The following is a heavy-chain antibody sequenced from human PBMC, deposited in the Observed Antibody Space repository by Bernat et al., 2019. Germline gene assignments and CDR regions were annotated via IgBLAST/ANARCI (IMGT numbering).Heavy chain of an antibody. V-gene: IGHV1-69*01. CDR3: ARLGPIYYDCSGYKVDP. J-gene: IGHJ5*02. Sequence: QVQLVQSGAEVKKPGSSVKVSCKASGGTFSSYAISWVRQAPGQGLEWMGGLIPIFGTANYAQKFQGRVPSSADESTSTAYMELSSLRSEDTAVYYCARLGPIYYDCSGYKVDPWGQGTLVTVSS. CDR1: GGTFSSYA. D-gene: IGHD3-22*01. CDR2: LIPIFGTA.